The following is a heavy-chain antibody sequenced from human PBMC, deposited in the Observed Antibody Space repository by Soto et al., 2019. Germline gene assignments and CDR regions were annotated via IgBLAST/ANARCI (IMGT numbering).Heavy chain of an antibody. D-gene: IGHD2-21*02. CDR1: GFTFSVYA. V-gene: IGHV3-23*01. J-gene: IGHJ6*02. CDR2: VTANGGST. Sequence: EVQLLESGGGFVQPGGSPRLSCAATGFTFSVYAMTWVRQAPGKGLEWVSAVTANGGSTYSADSVKGRFTISRDNSKNTLFLKMNSLRAEDTAVYYCASLGVGDWANYYYYYGMDVWGQGTTVTVSS. CDR3: ASLGVGDWANYYYYYGMDV.